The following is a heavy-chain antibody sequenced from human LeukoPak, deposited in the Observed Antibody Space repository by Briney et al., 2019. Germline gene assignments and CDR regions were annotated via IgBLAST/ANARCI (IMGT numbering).Heavy chain of an antibody. J-gene: IGHJ4*02. CDR1: GFTVSSIY. D-gene: IGHD4-17*01. V-gene: IGHV3-66*01. CDR3: AREGGRDYGDYLSY. CDR2: MYTGGDT. Sequence: GGSLRLSCAASGFTVSSIYMTWVRQAPGKGLEWVSVMYTGGDTYYADSVKGRFTISRDNSKNTLDLQMNSLRAGDTAVYYCAREGGRDYGDYLSYWGQGTLVTVSS.